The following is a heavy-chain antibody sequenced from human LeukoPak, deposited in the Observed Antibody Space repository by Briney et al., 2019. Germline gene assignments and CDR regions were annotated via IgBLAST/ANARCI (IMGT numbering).Heavy chain of an antibody. CDR3: AKGSERGAVAGHDYHYGMDV. Sequence: GSLRLSCAASGFTFSSHAMTWVRQAPGKGLEWVTAISGSGFSTYYADSVKGRFTISRDNSKNTLYLQMNSLRAEDTAVYYCAKGSERGAVAGHDYHYGMDVWGQGTTVTVSS. J-gene: IGHJ6*02. V-gene: IGHV3-23*01. D-gene: IGHD5-12*01. CDR2: ISGSGFST. CDR1: GFTFSSHA.